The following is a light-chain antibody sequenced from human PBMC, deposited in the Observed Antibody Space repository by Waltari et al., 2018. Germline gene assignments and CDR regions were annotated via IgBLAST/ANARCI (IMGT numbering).Light chain of an antibody. J-gene: IGLJ2*01. CDR3: QVWDSSGDHPV. V-gene: IGLV3-21*03. Sequence: SYVLTQPPSVSVPPGKPARISCAGQNIGSKTVHWYQQTPGQAPGLVIYDDTVRPSGIPDRISGSDTATLTIARVEAGDEADYYCQVWDSSGDHPVFGGGTRLTVL. CDR1: NIGSKT. CDR2: DDT.